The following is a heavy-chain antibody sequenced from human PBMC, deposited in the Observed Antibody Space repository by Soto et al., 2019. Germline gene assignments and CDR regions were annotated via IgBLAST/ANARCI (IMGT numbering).Heavy chain of an antibody. V-gene: IGHV3-23*01. D-gene: IGHD2-15*01. J-gene: IGHJ4*02. CDR3: AKDRTLVVAATPVEC. Sequence: EVQLLESGGGLVQPGGSLRLSCAASGFTFSSYAMSWVRQAQWKGREWGSAISGSGGSTYYADSVKGRFTISRDNSKNTLYLQMTGLRAEDTAVYYCAKDRTLVVAATPVECWGQGRMVTVSS. CDR2: ISGSGGST. CDR1: GFTFSSYA.